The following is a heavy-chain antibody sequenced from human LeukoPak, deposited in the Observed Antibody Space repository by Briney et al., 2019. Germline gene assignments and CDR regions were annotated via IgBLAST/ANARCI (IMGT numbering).Heavy chain of an antibody. CDR2: IHSGGTT. V-gene: IGHV3-66*01. D-gene: IGHD6-19*01. J-gene: IGHJ4*02. Sequence: GGTLRLSCVVSGFTVSTNYMTWVRQAPGKGLEWVSVIHSGGTTYYADSVKGRYTISRDNSKNSLYLEMNSLRAEDTAVYFCARNGYNSGWYRHWGQGTLVTVSS. CDR1: GFTVSTNY. CDR3: ARNGYNSGWYRH.